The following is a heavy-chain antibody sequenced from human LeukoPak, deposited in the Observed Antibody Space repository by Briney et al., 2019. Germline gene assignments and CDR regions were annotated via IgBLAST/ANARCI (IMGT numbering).Heavy chain of an antibody. Sequence: GGSLRLSCAASGFTFSSYAMSWVRQAPGKGLEWVSAISGSGGSTYYADSVKGRFTISRDNSKNTLYLQMNSLRAEDTAVYYCAKVRLPARPYQLLYQGRNYYYYCGMDVWGQGTTVTVSS. CDR3: AKVRLPARPYQLLYQGRNYYYYCGMDV. CDR2: ISGSGGST. J-gene: IGHJ6*02. V-gene: IGHV3-23*01. CDR1: GFTFSSYA. D-gene: IGHD2-2*02.